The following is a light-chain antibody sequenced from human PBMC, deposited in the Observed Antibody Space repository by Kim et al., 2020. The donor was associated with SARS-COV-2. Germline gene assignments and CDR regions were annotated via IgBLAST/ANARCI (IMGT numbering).Light chain of an antibody. CDR2: KAS. V-gene: IGKV1-5*03. CDR1: QSISSW. Sequence: ASVRDRVTITCRASQSISSWLAWYQQKPGKAPEVLIYKASSLESGVPSRFSGSGSGTEFTLTISSLQPDDFATYYCQQYKSYPLTFGGGTKVDIK. CDR3: QQYKSYPLT. J-gene: IGKJ4*01.